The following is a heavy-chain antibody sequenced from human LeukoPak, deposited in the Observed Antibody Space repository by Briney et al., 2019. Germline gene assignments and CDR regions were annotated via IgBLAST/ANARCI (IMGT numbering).Heavy chain of an antibody. D-gene: IGHD2-2*01. CDR1: GGSFSGYY. Sequence: SETLSLTCAVYGGSFSGYYWSWIRQPPGKGLEWIGEINHSGSTNYNPSLKSRVTISVDASKNQFSLKLSSVTAADTAVYYCARSSSEYCSTTSCFWPNWGQGTPVTVSS. CDR3: ARSSSEYCSTTSCFWPN. J-gene: IGHJ4*02. CDR2: INHSGST. V-gene: IGHV4-34*01.